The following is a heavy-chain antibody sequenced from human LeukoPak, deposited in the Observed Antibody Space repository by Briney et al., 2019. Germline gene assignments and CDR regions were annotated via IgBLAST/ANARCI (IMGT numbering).Heavy chain of an antibody. Sequence: NPSETLSLTCTVSGGYISSYYWSWIRQPPGKGLECIGYIYYSGSTNYNPSLKSRVTISVDTSKNQFSLKLSSVTAADTAVYYCASYYYDSSGYLRLDYWGQGTLVTVSS. CDR3: ASYYYDSSGYLRLDY. CDR1: GGYISSYY. D-gene: IGHD3-22*01. V-gene: IGHV4-59*01. CDR2: IYYSGST. J-gene: IGHJ4*02.